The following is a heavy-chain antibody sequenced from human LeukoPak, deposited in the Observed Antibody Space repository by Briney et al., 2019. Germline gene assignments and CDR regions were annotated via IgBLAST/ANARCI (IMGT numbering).Heavy chain of an antibody. Sequence: ASVKVSCKASGFTFTNSAVQWVRQARGQRLEWIGWIVIGSGNTYYAQKFQERVTLTRDMSTSTAYMELSSLTSEDTAVFYCARDSTSRWLQSVRTPFDYWGQGTLVTVSS. J-gene: IGHJ4*02. CDR3: ARDSTSRWLQSVRTPFDY. D-gene: IGHD5-24*01. V-gene: IGHV1-58*01. CDR2: IVIGSGNT. CDR1: GFTFTNSA.